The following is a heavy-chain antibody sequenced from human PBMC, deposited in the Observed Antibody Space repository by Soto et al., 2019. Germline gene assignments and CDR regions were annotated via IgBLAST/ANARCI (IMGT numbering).Heavy chain of an antibody. V-gene: IGHV4-59*08. CDR1: GGSISNYY. CDR3: ARHVFGAMQGLVDV. D-gene: IGHD3-10*02. CDR2: LHFTGNS. Sequence: QVQLQESGPGLVKPSETLSLTCTVSGGSISNYYCSWFRQPPGKGLEWVGLLHFTGNSHYNPSLRVRVATLMDTSKNHFSLGLNSVTAADTALYDCARHVFGAMQGLVDVWGQGTTVIVSS. J-gene: IGHJ6*02.